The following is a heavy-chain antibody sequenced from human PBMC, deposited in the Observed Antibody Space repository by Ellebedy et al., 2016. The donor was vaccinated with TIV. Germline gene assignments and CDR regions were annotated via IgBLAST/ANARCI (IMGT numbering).Heavy chain of an antibody. Sequence: GESLKISCVASGFTFSSYWMHWVRQGPGKGLVWVSRINTDGSTTNYADSVKGRFTISRDNAKNTLYLQMNSLRAEDTAVYYCARAKAGTGSSDYWGQGTLVTVSS. CDR3: ARAKAGTGSSDY. D-gene: IGHD3-10*01. CDR1: GFTFSSYW. CDR2: INTDGSTT. V-gene: IGHV3-74*01. J-gene: IGHJ4*02.